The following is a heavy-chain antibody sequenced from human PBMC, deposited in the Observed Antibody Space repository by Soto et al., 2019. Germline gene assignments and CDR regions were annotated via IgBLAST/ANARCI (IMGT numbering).Heavy chain of an antibody. CDR3: AKDLADYYDTAGSCSGLDS. CDR2: ISYEGRDK. D-gene: IGHD3-22*01. CDR1: GFTFSYYA. J-gene: IGHJ5*01. V-gene: IGHV3-30*18. Sequence: GGSLRLSCAAAGFTFSYYAIHWVRQAPGKGLEWVAVISYEGRDKYYVESVRGRFTISRDNAKNTVSLQMNSLRDEDTAFYYCAKDLADYYDTAGSCSGLDSWGQGVLVTVSS.